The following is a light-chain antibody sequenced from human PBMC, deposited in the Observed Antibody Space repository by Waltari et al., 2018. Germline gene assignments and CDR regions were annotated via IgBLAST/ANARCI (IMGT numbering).Light chain of an antibody. V-gene: IGKV4-1*01. CDR2: WAS. CDR3: QQYSNTPLT. Sequence: DIMMTQSPDSLPVSLRQGPTIHCMSRRSVLCTADNRKGLAWYQQNPGQPKLLTYWASTGESGIPDRFSASGSGTDSSLIITSLQDEDVAVYYCQQYSNTPLTFGGGTRVEIK. CDR1: RSVLCTADNRKG. J-gene: IGKJ4*01.